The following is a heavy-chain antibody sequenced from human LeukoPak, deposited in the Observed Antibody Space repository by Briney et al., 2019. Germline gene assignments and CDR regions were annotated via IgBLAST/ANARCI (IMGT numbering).Heavy chain of an antibody. V-gene: IGHV1-8*01. Sequence: GASVKVSCKASGYTFTSYDINWVRRATGQGLEWMGWMNPNSGNTGYAQKFQGRVTMTRNTSISTAYMELSSLRSEDTAVYYCARAENDYTKFDPWGQGTLVTVSS. CDR2: MNPNSGNT. CDR3: ARAENDYTKFDP. CDR1: GYTFTSYD. J-gene: IGHJ5*02. D-gene: IGHD4-11*01.